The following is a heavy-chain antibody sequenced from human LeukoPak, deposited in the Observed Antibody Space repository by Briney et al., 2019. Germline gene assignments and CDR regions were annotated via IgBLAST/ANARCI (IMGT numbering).Heavy chain of an antibody. CDR3: ARDPERRYCSSTSCYNDAFGI. CDR2: ISSSGSTI. D-gene: IGHD2-2*02. CDR1: GFTFSSYE. Sequence: GGSLRLSCAASGFTFSSYEMNWVRQAPGKGLEWVSYISSSGSTIYYADSVKGRFTISRDNAKNSLYLQMNSLRAEDTAVYYCARDPERRYCSSTSCYNDAFGIWGQGTMVTVSS. V-gene: IGHV3-48*03. J-gene: IGHJ3*02.